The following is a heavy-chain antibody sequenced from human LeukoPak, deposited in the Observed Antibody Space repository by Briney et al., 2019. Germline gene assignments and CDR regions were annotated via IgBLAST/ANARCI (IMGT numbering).Heavy chain of an antibody. CDR3: VRSCLSSGDPPLPCDY. J-gene: IGHJ4*02. CDR2: IYYSGST. V-gene: IGHV4-39*01. Sequence: SQTLSLTCTVSGGSISSGTYYWGWIRQPPGKGLEWIGSIYYSGSTYYNPSLKSRVTISVDTSKNQFSLKLSSVTAADTAVYYCVRSCLSSGDPPLPCDYWGQGTLVTVSS. CDR1: GGSISSGTYY. D-gene: IGHD7-27*01.